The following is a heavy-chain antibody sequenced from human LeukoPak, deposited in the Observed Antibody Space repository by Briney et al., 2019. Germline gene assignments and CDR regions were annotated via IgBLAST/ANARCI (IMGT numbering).Heavy chain of an antibody. CDR2: ISGSGGST. D-gene: IGHD5-12*01. V-gene: IGHV3-23*01. Sequence: GGSLRLSCAASGFTFSSYAMSRVRQAPGKGLEWVSAISGSGGSTYYADSVKGRFTISRDNSKNTLYLQMNSLRAEDTAAYYCTKGIDIVATNIALDYWGQGTLVTVSS. J-gene: IGHJ4*02. CDR3: TKGIDIVATNIALDY. CDR1: GFTFSSYA.